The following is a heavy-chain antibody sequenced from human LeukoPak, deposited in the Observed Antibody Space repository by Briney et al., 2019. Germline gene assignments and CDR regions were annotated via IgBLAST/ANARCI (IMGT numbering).Heavy chain of an antibody. CDR3: AKHSGTERPQSMIIVVTGRYYFDC. D-gene: IGHD3-22*01. CDR1: GLTFNSYA. CDR2: ISSSGSST. J-gene: IGHJ4*02. Sequence: GGSLRLSCAASGLTFNSYAMSWVRQAPGKGLEWVSAISSSGSSTYYADSVKGRFTISRDNSKNTLYLQMNSLSAEDTAVYYCAKHSGTERPQSMIIVVTGRYYFDCWGQGTLVTVSS. V-gene: IGHV3-23*01.